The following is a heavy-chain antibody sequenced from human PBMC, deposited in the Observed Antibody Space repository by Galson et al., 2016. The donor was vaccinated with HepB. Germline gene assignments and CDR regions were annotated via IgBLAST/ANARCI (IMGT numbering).Heavy chain of an antibody. CDR1: GFSFNSNT. D-gene: IGHD3-16*01. CDR2: ISSDGSHK. Sequence: SLRLSCAASGFSFNSNTMHWARQAPGKGLEWVALISSDGSHKYYADSVKGRFTISRDNSKNTLYLQMDSLRAEDTAVFYCAKRGGLDYYFDYWGQGTLVTGSS. J-gene: IGHJ4*02. V-gene: IGHV3-30*18. CDR3: AKRGGLDYYFDY.